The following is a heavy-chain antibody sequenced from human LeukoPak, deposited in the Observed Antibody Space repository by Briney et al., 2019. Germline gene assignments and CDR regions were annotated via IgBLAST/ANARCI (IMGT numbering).Heavy chain of an antibody. J-gene: IGHJ3*02. CDR3: ARVHPDDYVWGSYRHNDAFDI. CDR1: GGSISSSSYY. V-gene: IGHV3-7*01. CDR2: IKQDGSEK. D-gene: IGHD3-16*02. Sequence: ETLSLTCTVSGGSISSSSYYWGWIRQAPGKGLEWVANIKQDGSEKYYVDSVKGRFTISRDNAKNSLYLQMNSLRAEDTAVYYCARVHPDDYVWGSYRHNDAFDIWGQGTMVTVSS.